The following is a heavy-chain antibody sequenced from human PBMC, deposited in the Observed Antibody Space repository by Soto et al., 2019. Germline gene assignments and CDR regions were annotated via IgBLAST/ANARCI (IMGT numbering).Heavy chain of an antibody. CDR1: GGSFSGYY. D-gene: IGHD2-21*02. Sequence: SETLSLTCAVYGGSFSGYYWSWIRQPPGKGLEWIGEINHSGSTNYNPSLKSRVTISVDTSKNQFSLKLSSVTAADTAVYYCASPRYRGDYYYYYGMDVWGQGTTVTVSS. CDR3: ASPRYRGDYYYYYGMDV. CDR2: INHSGST. V-gene: IGHV4-34*01. J-gene: IGHJ6*02.